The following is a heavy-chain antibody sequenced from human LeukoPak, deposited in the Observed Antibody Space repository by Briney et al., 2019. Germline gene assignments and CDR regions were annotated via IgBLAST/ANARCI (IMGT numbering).Heavy chain of an antibody. J-gene: IGHJ5*02. Sequence: GGSLRLSCAASGFTFSSYGMSWVRQAPGKGLEWVSAISGSGGSTYYADSVKGRFTISRDNSKNTLYLQMNSLRAEDTAVYYCAKDRTIAAAASRFDPWGQGTLVTVSS. D-gene: IGHD6-13*01. CDR3: AKDRTIAAAASRFDP. CDR1: GFTFSSYG. V-gene: IGHV3-23*01. CDR2: ISGSGGST.